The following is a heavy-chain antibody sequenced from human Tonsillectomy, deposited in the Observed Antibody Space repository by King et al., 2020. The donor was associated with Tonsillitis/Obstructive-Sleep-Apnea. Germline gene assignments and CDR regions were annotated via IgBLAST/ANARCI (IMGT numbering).Heavy chain of an antibody. V-gene: IGHV4-59*01. Sequence: QLQESGPGLVKPSETLSLTCTVSGGSISSYYWSWIRQPPGKGLEWIGIIYYSGSTNYNPSLKSRVTISVDTSKNQFYLKLTTVTAADTAVYYCARASVEMATTYFDHWGQGTLVTVSS. D-gene: IGHD5-24*01. CDR1: GGSISSYY. CDR3: ARASVEMATTYFDH. CDR2: IYYSGST. J-gene: IGHJ4*02.